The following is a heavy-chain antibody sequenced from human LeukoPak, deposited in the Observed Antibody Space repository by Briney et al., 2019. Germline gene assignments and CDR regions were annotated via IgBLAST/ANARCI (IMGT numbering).Heavy chain of an antibody. CDR1: GYSFTSYW. CDR3: ARGRNYYDSSGYYQYYFDY. D-gene: IGHD3-22*01. Sequence: GESLKISCKGSGYSFTSYWIGWVRQLPGKGLEWMGIIYPCDSDTRYSPSFQGQVTISADKSISTAYLQWSSLKASDTAMYYCARGRNYYDSSGYYQYYFDYWGQGTLVTVSS. V-gene: IGHV5-51*01. CDR2: IYPCDSDT. J-gene: IGHJ4*02.